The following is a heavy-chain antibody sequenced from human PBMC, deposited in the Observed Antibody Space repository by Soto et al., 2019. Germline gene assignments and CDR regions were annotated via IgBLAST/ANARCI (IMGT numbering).Heavy chain of an antibody. D-gene: IGHD4-17*01. V-gene: IGHV1-58*01. Sequence: QMQLVQSGPEVKKPGTSVKVSCKASGFTFTSSAVQWVRQARGQRLEWIGWIVVGSGNTNYAQKFQERVTITRDMSTSTAYMELSSLRSEDTAVYYCAALPFVTTVTTPFPFYYYYGMDVWGQGTTVTVSS. J-gene: IGHJ6*02. CDR2: IVVGSGNT. CDR3: AALPFVTTVTTPFPFYYYYGMDV. CDR1: GFTFTSSA.